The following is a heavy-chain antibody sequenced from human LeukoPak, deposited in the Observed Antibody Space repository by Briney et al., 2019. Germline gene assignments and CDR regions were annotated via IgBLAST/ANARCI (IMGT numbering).Heavy chain of an antibody. Sequence: GRSLRLSCAASGFTFDNYGMHWVRQAPGKGLEWVADISSDGATQYYADSVKGRFTISRDNSKNTLNLQMNSQRPGDTAVYYCAKGCLGGGNCFFFQHWGQGTLVTVSS. V-gene: IGHV3-30*18. CDR1: GFTFDNYG. D-gene: IGHD2-15*01. CDR2: ISSDGATQ. CDR3: AKGCLGGGNCFFFQH. J-gene: IGHJ1*01.